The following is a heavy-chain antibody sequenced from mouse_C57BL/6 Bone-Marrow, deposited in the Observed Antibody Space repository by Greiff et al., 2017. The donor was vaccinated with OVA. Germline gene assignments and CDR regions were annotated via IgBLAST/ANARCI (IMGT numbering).Heavy chain of an antibody. Sequence: EVKLVESGPVLVKPGASVKMSCKASGYTFTDYYMNWVKQSHGKSLEWIGVINPYNGGTSYNQKFKGKATLTVDKSSSTAYMELNSLTSEDSAVYYCARPYYSNQYYAMDYWGQGTSVTVSS. CDR3: ARPYYSNQYYAMDY. D-gene: IGHD2-5*01. CDR2: INPYNGGT. J-gene: IGHJ4*01. CDR1: GYTFTDYY. V-gene: IGHV1-19*01.